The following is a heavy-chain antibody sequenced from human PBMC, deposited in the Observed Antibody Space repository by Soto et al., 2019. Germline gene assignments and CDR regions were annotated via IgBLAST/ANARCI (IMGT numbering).Heavy chain of an antibody. CDR3: ARETSLGGSGSYYPAFDY. CDR1: GGTFGSYT. D-gene: IGHD3-10*01. V-gene: IGHV1-69*04. CDR2: IIPILGIA. Sequence: GASVKVSCKASGGTFGSYTSSWVRQAPGQGLEWMGRIIPILGIANYAQKFQGRVTITADKSTSTAYMELSSLRSADTAVYYCARETSLGGSGSYYPAFDYWGQGTLVTVSS. J-gene: IGHJ4*02.